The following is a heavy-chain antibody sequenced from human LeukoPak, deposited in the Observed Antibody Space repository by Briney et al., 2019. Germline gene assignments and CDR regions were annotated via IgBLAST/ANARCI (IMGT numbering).Heavy chain of an antibody. J-gene: IGHJ6*03. D-gene: IGHD3-22*01. Sequence: ASVKVSRKASGYTFTDSDIHWVRQAPGQGLQWMGWIKPNSGETRYTQKFQGRVTMTTDTSISTAYMELSRLTSDDTAVYYCARLITMIEPGNYYYYYCMDVWGKGTAVTVSS. CDR3: ARLITMIEPGNYYYYYCMDV. CDR1: GYTFTDSD. CDR2: IKPNSGET. V-gene: IGHV1-2*02.